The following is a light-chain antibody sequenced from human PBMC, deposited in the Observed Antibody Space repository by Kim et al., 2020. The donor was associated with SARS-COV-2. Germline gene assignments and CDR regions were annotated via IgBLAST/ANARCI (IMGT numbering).Light chain of an antibody. CDR2: EDT. CDR1: KREEKF. V-gene: IGLV3-1*01. J-gene: IGLJ3*02. CDR3: QTWDSSTVV. Sequence: VSPGQAASITCAGDKREEKFASWFQQKPGQSPVLVIYEDTKRPSGIPERISGSTSGNTATLTISGTQAMDEADYYCQTWDSSTVVFGGGTQLTVL.